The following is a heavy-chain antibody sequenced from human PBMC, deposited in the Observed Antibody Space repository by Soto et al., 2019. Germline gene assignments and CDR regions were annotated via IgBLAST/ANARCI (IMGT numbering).Heavy chain of an antibody. CDR1: GFTFRSYA. V-gene: IGHV3-23*01. D-gene: IGHD3-16*01. J-gene: IGHJ4*02. CDR2: ISGSGDST. Sequence: PGGSLRLSCAASGFTFRSYAMNWVRQAPGKGPEWVSGISGSGDSTYHANSVKGRFTISRDNSKNTLYLQVNSLRVEDTAVYYCAKGFGARHSPFDSWGQGNLVTVSS. CDR3: AKGFGARHSPFDS.